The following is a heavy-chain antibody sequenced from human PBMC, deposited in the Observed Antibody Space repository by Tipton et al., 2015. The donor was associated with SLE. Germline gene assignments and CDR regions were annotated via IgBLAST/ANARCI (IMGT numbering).Heavy chain of an antibody. V-gene: IGHV3-7*01. CDR3: ASLYSSGYYYVGY. Sequence: SLRLSCAASGFTFSSYWMSWVRQAPGKGLEWVANIKQDGSEKYYVDSVKGRFTISRDNAKNSLYLQMNSLRAEDTAVYYCASLYSSGYYYVGYWGQGTLVTVSS. CDR2: IKQDGSEK. D-gene: IGHD3-22*01. CDR1: GFTFSSYW. J-gene: IGHJ4*02.